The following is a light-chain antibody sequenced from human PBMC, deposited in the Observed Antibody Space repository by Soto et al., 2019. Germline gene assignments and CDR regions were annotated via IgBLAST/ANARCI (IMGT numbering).Light chain of an antibody. J-gene: IGKJ5*01. Sequence: IQLTQSPSSLSASVGDRVTVTCRASQGIGTYLVWYQQKSGKAPTVLIYASSTLQTGVPSRFSGSGSGTDFTLSITSLQSEDFAVYYCQQYNEWPPFTFGQGTRLEIK. V-gene: IGKV1-9*01. CDR3: QQYNEWPPFT. CDR1: QGIGTY. CDR2: ASS.